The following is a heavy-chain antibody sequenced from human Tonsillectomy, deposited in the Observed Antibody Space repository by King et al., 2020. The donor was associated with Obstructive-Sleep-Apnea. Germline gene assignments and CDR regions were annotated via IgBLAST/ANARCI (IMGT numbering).Heavy chain of an antibody. D-gene: IGHD4-11*01. V-gene: IGHV3-7*03. CDR3: AREPSTGWFDP. J-gene: IGHJ5*02. CDR1: GFTFSSYW. Sequence: VQLVESGGGLVQPGGSLRLSCAASGFTFSSYWMCWVRQAPGKGLEWVANIKQDGSEKYYVDSVKGRFTISRDNAENSLYLQMNSLRAEDTAVYYCAREPSTGWFDPWGQGTLVTVSS. CDR2: IKQDGSEK.